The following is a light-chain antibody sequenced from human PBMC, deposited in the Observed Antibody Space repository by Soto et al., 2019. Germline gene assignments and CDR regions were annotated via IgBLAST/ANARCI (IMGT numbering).Light chain of an antibody. CDR1: DSNSGSNY. J-gene: IGLJ3*02. CDR3: VSWDNSLRGRV. CDR2: SND. V-gene: IGLV1-47*02. Sequence: QSVLTQPPSASGTPGQRVTISCSGSDSNSGSNYVYWYQQLPGTAPKLLIYSNDQRPSGVPDRFSGSKSGATASLAISGLRSDDEADYYGVSWDNSLRGRVFGGGTPLTVL.